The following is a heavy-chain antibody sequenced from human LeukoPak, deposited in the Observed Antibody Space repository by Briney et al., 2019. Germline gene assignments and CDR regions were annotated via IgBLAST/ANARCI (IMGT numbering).Heavy chain of an antibody. V-gene: IGHV3-30*04. CDR1: GFTFSNYA. CDR3: ARTSQTFDY. CDR2: ISYDGRNK. J-gene: IGHJ4*02. Sequence: GGSLRLSCAASGFTFSNYAMNWVRQAPGKVLGWVAVISYDGRNKYYADSVKGRFTISRDNSKNTLYLQMNSLRPEDTAVYYCARTSQTFDYWGQGTLVTVSS.